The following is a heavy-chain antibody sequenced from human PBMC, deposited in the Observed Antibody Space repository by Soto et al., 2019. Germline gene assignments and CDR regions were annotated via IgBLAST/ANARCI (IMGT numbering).Heavy chain of an antibody. CDR1: GYTFTSYD. D-gene: IGHD1-26*01. Sequence: ASVKVSCKASGYTFTSYDINWVRQATGQGLEWMGWMNPNSGNTGYAQKFQGRVTMTRNTSISTAYTELSSLRSEDTAVYYCARRYSGSYGNWFDPWGQGTLVTVSS. J-gene: IGHJ5*02. CDR3: ARRYSGSYGNWFDP. V-gene: IGHV1-8*01. CDR2: MNPNSGNT.